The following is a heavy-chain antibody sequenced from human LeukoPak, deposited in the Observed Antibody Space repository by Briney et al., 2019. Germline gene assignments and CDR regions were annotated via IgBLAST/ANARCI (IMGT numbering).Heavy chain of an antibody. Sequence: GGSLRLSCAASGFTFSSYGMDWVRQAPGKGLEWVAVIWYDGSNKYYADSVKGRFTISRDNSKNTLYLQMNSLRAEDTAVYYCAKDFGRGYSYGFDYWGQGTLVTVSS. CDR1: GFTFSSYG. CDR3: AKDFGRGYSYGFDY. D-gene: IGHD5-18*01. CDR2: IWYDGSNK. V-gene: IGHV3-33*06. J-gene: IGHJ4*02.